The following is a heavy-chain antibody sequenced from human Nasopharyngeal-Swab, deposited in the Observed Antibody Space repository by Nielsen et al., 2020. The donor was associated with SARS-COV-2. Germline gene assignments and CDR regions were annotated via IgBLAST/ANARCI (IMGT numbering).Heavy chain of an antibody. V-gene: IGHV3-30-3*02. D-gene: IGHD6-19*01. CDR3: AKRPRIVVAGTGYYFDY. J-gene: IGHJ4*02. CDR1: GFTFSSYA. CDR2: ISYDGSNK. Sequence: GGSLRLSCAASGFTFSSYAMHWVRQAPGKGLEWVAVISYDGSNKYYADSVKGRFTISRDNSKNTLYLQMNSLRAEDTAVYYCAKRPRIVVAGTGYYFDYWGQGTLVTVSS.